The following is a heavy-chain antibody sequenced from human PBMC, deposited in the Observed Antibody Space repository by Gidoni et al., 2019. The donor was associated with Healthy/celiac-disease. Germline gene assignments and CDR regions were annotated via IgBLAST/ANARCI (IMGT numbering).Heavy chain of an antibody. V-gene: IGHV3-23*01. CDR2: ISGSGGST. D-gene: IGHD3-22*01. CDR3: AKDLYYDSSFDY. CDR1: GFTFSSYA. Sequence: EVQLLESGGGLVQPGGSLRLSCAASGFTFSSYAMSWVRQAPGKGLECVSVISGSGGSTYYADSVKGRFTISRDNSKNTLYLQMNSLRAEDTAVYYCAKDLYYDSSFDYWGQGTLVTVSS. J-gene: IGHJ4*02.